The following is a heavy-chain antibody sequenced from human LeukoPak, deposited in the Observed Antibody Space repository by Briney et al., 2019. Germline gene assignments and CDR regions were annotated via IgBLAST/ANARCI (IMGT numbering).Heavy chain of an antibody. CDR1: GYTFTGYY. V-gene: IGHV1-2*02. Sequence: GASVKVSCKASGYTFTGYYMHWVRQAPGQGLEWMGWINPNSGGTNYAQKFQGRVTMTRDTSISTAYMELSRLRSDDTAVYYCARDRREIYYDSSGYYYGSYAFDIWGQGTMVTVSS. CDR2: INPNSGGT. D-gene: IGHD3-22*01. J-gene: IGHJ3*02. CDR3: ARDRREIYYDSSGYYYGSYAFDI.